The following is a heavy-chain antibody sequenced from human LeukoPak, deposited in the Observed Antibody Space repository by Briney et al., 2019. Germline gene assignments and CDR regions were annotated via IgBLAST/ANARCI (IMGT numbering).Heavy chain of an antibody. Sequence: PGRSLRLSCAASGFTFSSYGMHWVRQAPGKGLVWVSGINTDGSSTNYADSVKGRFTISRDNAKNTLYLQMNSLRAEDTAVYYCARAISDYNASDIWGQGTMVTVSS. V-gene: IGHV3-74*01. CDR1: GFTFSSYG. CDR3: ARAISDYNASDI. D-gene: IGHD4-11*01. CDR2: INTDGSST. J-gene: IGHJ3*02.